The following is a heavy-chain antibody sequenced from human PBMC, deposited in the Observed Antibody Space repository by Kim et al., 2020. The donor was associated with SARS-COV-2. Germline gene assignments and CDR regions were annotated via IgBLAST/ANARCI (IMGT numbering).Heavy chain of an antibody. CDR2: INTKKGGTS. CDR3: ATDTPQVGGGEFED. Sequence: GGSLRLSCAASGFTFNGAWMNWVRQAPGKGLEWVGLINTKKGGTSHYAAPVKGRFTISRDDSKNTIYLQMNSLMTEDTAMYYCATDTPQVGGGEFEDWGQGTLVTVSS. D-gene: IGHD1-26*01. J-gene: IGHJ4*02. CDR1: GFTFNGAW. V-gene: IGHV3-15*01.